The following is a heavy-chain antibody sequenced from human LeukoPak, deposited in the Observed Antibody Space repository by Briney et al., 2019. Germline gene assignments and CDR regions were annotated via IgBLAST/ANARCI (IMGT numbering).Heavy chain of an antibody. CDR1: GYTFTSND. CDR3: ARGSRRDGYNTLFDY. CDR2: MNPNSGNT. V-gene: IGHV1-8*01. Sequence: ASVKVSCKASGYTFTSNDINWVRQATGQGLEWMGWMNPNSGNTGYAQKFQGRVTMTSNTSINTAYMELSSLRSEDTAVYYCARGSRRDGYNTLFDYWGQGTLVTVSS. J-gene: IGHJ4*02. D-gene: IGHD5-24*01.